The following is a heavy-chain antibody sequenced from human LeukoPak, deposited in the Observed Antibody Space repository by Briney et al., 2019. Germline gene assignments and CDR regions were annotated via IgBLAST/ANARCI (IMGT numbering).Heavy chain of an antibody. Sequence: PGVSLRLSCAASGFTFSSYGMHWVRQAPGKGLELVAFIRYDGSNKYYADSVKGRFTISRDNSKNTLYLQMNSLRAEDTAVYYCAKDVSLAAGPDYWGQGTLVTVSS. D-gene: IGHD6-6*01. CDR1: GFTFSSYG. CDR3: AKDVSLAAGPDY. V-gene: IGHV3-30*02. J-gene: IGHJ4*02. CDR2: IRYDGSNK.